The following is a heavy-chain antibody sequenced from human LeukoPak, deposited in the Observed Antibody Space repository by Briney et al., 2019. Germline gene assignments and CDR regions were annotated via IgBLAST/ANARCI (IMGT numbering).Heavy chain of an antibody. Sequence: SETLSLTCAVYGGSFSGYYWSWIRQPPGKGLEWIGEINHSGSTNYNPSLKSRVTISVDTSKNQFSLKLNSVTAADTAVYYCASRRPYYYDRSGYIDIWGKGTTVTVSS. CDR3: ASRRPYYYDRSGYIDI. J-gene: IGHJ6*04. V-gene: IGHV4-34*01. D-gene: IGHD3-22*01. CDR1: GGSFSGYY. CDR2: INHSGST.